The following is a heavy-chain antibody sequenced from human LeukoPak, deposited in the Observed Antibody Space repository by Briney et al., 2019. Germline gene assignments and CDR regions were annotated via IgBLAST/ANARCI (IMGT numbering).Heavy chain of an antibody. J-gene: IGHJ5*02. CDR1: GFTFGDYA. Sequence: GVSLRLSCTASGFTFGDYAMSWVRQAPGKGLEWVGFIRSKAYGGTTEYAASVKGRFTISRDDSKSIAYLQMNSLKTEDTAVYYCTRDSARWYYGSGSPWGWFDPWGQGTLVTVSS. D-gene: IGHD3-10*01. CDR3: TRDSARWYYGSGSPWGWFDP. CDR2: IRSKAYGGTT. V-gene: IGHV3-49*04.